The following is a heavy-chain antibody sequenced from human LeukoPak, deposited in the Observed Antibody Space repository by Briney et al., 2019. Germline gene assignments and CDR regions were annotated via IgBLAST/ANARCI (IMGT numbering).Heavy chain of an antibody. CDR3: ARDHETLRFCTGGRCYYYYYMDV. V-gene: IGHV3-53*01. D-gene: IGHD2-8*02. Sequence: GGSLRLSCAASGLTVSSNCMSWVRQAPGRGLEWVSIIYSGGGTYYADSVKGRFTISRDSSQNTVHLQMNSLRREDTAVYYCARDHETLRFCTGGRCYYYYYMDVWGKGTTVTVSS. CDR1: GLTVSSNC. J-gene: IGHJ6*03. CDR2: IYSGGGT.